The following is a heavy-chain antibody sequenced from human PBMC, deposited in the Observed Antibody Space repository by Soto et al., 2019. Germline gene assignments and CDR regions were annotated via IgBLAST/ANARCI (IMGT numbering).Heavy chain of an antibody. V-gene: IGHV3-23*01. D-gene: IGHD3-22*01. J-gene: IGHJ4*02. Sequence: EVQLLESGGGLVQPGGSLRLSCAASGFTFSSYAMSWVRQAPGKGLEWVSVISGSGGSTYYADSVKGQFTISRDNSKNTLFLRMNSLRVEDTAVYYCAKDKYYDSSGSFDYWGQGTLVTVSS. CDR3: AKDKYYDSSGSFDY. CDR1: GFTFSSYA. CDR2: ISGSGGST.